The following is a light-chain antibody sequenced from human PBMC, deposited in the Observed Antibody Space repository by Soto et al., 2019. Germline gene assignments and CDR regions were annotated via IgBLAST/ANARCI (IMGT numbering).Light chain of an antibody. Sequence: IQMTRSPSSLSASVGGRVTITCQASQDITNYLTWYQQKPGRAPRLLLYDASSLETGVPSRFSGSGSGTDFTLTISSLQPEDVATYYCQHYDHLPITFGQGTRLEIK. CDR2: DAS. CDR3: QHYDHLPIT. J-gene: IGKJ5*01. CDR1: QDITNY. V-gene: IGKV1-33*01.